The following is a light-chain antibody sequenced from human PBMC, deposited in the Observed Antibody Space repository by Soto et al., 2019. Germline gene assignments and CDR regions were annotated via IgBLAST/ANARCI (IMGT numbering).Light chain of an antibody. CDR1: QSVSSDY. CDR2: GAS. Sequence: IVLTQSPGTLSLSPGERATLSCRASQSVSSDYLAWYQQKPGQAPRLLIYGASSRATGIPGRFSGSGSGPDFTLTISRLEPEDFAVYYCQQYSSSSYTFGQGTRLDIK. CDR3: QQYSSSSYT. V-gene: IGKV3-20*01. J-gene: IGKJ2*01.